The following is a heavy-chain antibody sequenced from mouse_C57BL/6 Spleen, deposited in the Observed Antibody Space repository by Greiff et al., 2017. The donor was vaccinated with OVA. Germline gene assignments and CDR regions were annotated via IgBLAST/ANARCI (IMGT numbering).Heavy chain of an antibody. Sequence: VQLQQPGAELVRPGSSVKLSCKASGYTFTSYWMAWVKQRPGQGLEWIGNIYPSDSETHYNQKFKDKATLTVDKSSSTAYMQLSSLTAEDAAVYYGARTLYYGYDGGADYWGQGTTLTVSS. CDR1: GYTFTSYW. CDR3: ARTLYYGYDGGADY. CDR2: IYPSDSET. D-gene: IGHD2-2*01. J-gene: IGHJ2*01. V-gene: IGHV1-61*01.